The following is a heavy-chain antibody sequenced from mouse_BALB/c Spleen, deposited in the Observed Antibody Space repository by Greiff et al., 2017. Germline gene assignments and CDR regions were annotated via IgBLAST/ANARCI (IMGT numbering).Heavy chain of an antibody. D-gene: IGHD2-14*01. Sequence: EVQVVESGGGLVKPGGSLKLSCAASGFTFSSYAMSWVRQTPEKRLEWVASISSGGSTYYPDSVKGRFTISRDNARNILYLQMSSLRSEDTAMYYCAREGRYRWYFDVWGAGTTVTVSS. CDR1: GFTFSSYA. J-gene: IGHJ1*01. V-gene: IGHV5-6-5*01. CDR2: ISSGGST. CDR3: AREGRYRWYFDV.